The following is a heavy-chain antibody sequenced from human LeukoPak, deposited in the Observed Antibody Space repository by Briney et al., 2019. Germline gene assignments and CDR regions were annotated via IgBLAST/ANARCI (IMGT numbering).Heavy chain of an antibody. CDR2: IYPGDSDT. J-gene: IGHJ6*04. CDR3: ARQGCSSTSCYSQLFTDV. Sequence: GESLKISCTGSGYSFTSYWIGWVRQMPGKGLEWMGIIYPGDSDTRYSPSFQGQVTISADKSISTAYLQWSSLKASDTAMYYCARQGCSSTSCYSQLFTDVWGKGTTVTVSS. V-gene: IGHV5-51*01. CDR1: GYSFTSYW. D-gene: IGHD2-2*01.